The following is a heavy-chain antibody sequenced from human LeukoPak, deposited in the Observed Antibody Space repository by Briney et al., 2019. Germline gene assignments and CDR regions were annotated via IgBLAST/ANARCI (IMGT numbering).Heavy chain of an antibody. Sequence: SETLSLTCTVSGGSISSYYWSWIRQPPGKGLEWTGYIYYSGSTNYNPSLKSRVTISVDTSKNQFSLKLSSVTAADTAVYYCARNEAECGGDCYHYDYWGQGTLVTVSS. CDR2: IYYSGST. CDR3: ARNEAECGGDCYHYDY. CDR1: GGSISSYY. V-gene: IGHV4-59*08. D-gene: IGHD2-21*02. J-gene: IGHJ4*02.